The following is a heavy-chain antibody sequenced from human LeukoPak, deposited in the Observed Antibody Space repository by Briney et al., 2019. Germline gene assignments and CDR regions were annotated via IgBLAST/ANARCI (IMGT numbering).Heavy chain of an antibody. CDR3: ARVLRYCSGGNCYSGGLEYMDV. V-gene: IGHV3-9*01. CDR2: VSWNSGNI. Sequence: GGSLRLSCAASGFTFDDYAMHWVRQAPGKGLEWVSGVSWNSGNIGYADSVKGRFTISRDNAKNSLFLQMNSLRAEDTAVYYCARVLRYCSGGNCYSGGLEYMDVWGKGTTVTISS. J-gene: IGHJ6*03. D-gene: IGHD2-15*01. CDR1: GFTFDDYA.